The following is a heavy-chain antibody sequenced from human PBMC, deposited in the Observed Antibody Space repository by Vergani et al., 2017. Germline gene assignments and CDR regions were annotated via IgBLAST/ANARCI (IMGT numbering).Heavy chain of an antibody. Sequence: QVQLQESGPGLVKPSQTLSLTCTVSGGSISSGDYYWSWIRQPPGKGLEWIGYIYYSGSTYYNPSLKSRVTISVDTSKNQFSLKLSSVTAADTAVYYCARGVWVGEPPRYYYGMDVWGQGTTVTVSS. D-gene: IGHD3-10*01. J-gene: IGHJ6*02. CDR3: ARGVWVGEPPRYYYGMDV. CDR2: IYYSGST. CDR1: GGSISSGDYY. V-gene: IGHV4-30-4*01.